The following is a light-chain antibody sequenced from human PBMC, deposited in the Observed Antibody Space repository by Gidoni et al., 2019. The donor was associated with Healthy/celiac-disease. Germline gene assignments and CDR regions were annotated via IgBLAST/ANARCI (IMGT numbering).Light chain of an antibody. CDR2: LGS. J-gene: IGKJ5*01. Sequence: DIVMTQSPLSLPVTPGEPASISFRSSQSLMHSNGYNYMDWYLQKQGQSPQLLIYLGSNRAAGVPERFSGSGAGTDVTMKISRGEAEDVVVYYCMQARQTPITFGQGTRLEIK. CDR3: MQARQTPIT. V-gene: IGKV2-28*01. CDR1: QSLMHSNGYNY.